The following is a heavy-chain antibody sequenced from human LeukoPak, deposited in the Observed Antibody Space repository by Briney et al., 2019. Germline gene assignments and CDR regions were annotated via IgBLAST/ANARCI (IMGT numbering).Heavy chain of an antibody. J-gene: IGHJ4*02. Sequence: PGGSLRLSCAASGFTFRSYWMSWVRQAPGKGLEWVANIKQDGSEKYYVDSVKGRFTISRDNAKNSVYLQMISLRVEDTAVYYCARESTRYCSGSSCYSSSSLDYWGQGTLVTVSS. CDR2: IKQDGSEK. D-gene: IGHD2-15*01. V-gene: IGHV3-7*01. CDR1: GFTFRSYW. CDR3: ARESTRYCSGSSCYSSSSLDY.